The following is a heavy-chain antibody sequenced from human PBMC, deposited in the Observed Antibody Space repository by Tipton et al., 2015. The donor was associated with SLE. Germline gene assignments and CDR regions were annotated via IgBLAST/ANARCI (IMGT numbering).Heavy chain of an antibody. CDR2: VHYSGST. D-gene: IGHD4-23*01. CDR1: GGSISSGSNF. V-gene: IGHV4-39*07. J-gene: IGHJ4*02. Sequence: PGLVKPSETLSLTCTVSGGSISSGSNFWGWIRQPPGKGLEWIGTVHYSGSTYYNPSVMSRVIISLDTSKSQVSLKLFSVTPADTAVYFCARGSLETRHLDYWGQGTLVTVSS. CDR3: ARGSLETRHLDY.